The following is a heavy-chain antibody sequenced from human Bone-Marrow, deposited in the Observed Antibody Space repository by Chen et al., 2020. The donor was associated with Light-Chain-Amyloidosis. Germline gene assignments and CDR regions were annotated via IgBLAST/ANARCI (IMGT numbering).Heavy chain of an antibody. J-gene: IGHJ4*02. D-gene: IGHD5-12*01. CDR1: GYTFPNYW. CDR2: IYPDDSDA. V-gene: IGHV5-51*01. CDR3: ARRRDGYNFDY. Sequence: EVQLEQSGPEVKKPGKSLKISCKGSGYTFPNYWIGWVRQMPGKGLEWMGVIYPDDSDATYSPSFEGQVTITADKSITTAYLQWRSLKASDTAMYYCARRRDGYNFDYWGQGTLVTVSS.